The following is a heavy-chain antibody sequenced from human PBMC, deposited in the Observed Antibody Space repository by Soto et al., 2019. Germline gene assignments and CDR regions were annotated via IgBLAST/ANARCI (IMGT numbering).Heavy chain of an antibody. J-gene: IGHJ5*02. Sequence: QVQLQESGPGLVKPSQTLSLTCTVSGGSISSGGYYWSWIRQHPGKGLEWIWYIYYSGSTYYNPSLKSRVTISVDTSKNQFSLKLSSVTAADTAVYYCAEWGNGDHDPRGVNWFDPWGQGTLVTVSS. CDR3: AEWGNGDHDPRGVNWFDP. D-gene: IGHD4-17*01. CDR1: GGSISSGGYY. CDR2: IYYSGST. V-gene: IGHV4-31*03.